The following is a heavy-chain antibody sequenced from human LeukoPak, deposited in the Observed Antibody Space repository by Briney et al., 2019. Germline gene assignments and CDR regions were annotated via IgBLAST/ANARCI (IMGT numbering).Heavy chain of an antibody. CDR2: ISDTTSSI. J-gene: IGHJ3*02. V-gene: IGHV3-48*01. CDR3: ARAKFDSSRYYYRGFDI. Sequence: PGGSLRLSCAASGFTFITYVMNWVRQAPGKGLEWISYISDTTSSIYYADSVKGRFTISRDNGKGSLFLQMNSLRPEDTAVYYCARAKFDSSRYYYRGFDIWGQGTMVTVSS. D-gene: IGHD3-22*01. CDR1: GFTFITYV.